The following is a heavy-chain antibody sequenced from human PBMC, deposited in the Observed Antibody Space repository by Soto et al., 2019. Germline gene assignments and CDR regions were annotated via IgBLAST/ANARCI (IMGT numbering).Heavy chain of an antibody. CDR3: ARGGTVFVVVLYYYYGMDV. Sequence: QVQLVQSGAEVKKPGSSVKVSCKASGGTFSSYAISWVRQAPGQGLEWMGGIIPIFGTANYAQKFQGRVTITADESTSTAYMELSSLRSEDTAVYYCARGGTVFVVVLYYYYGMDVWGQGTTVTVSS. V-gene: IGHV1-69*01. CDR2: IIPIFGTA. CDR1: GGTFSSYA. J-gene: IGHJ6*02. D-gene: IGHD3-3*01.